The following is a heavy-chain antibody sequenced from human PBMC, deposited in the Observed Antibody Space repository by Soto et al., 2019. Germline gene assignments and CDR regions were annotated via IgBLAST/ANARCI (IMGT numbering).Heavy chain of an antibody. D-gene: IGHD6-13*01. CDR2: IVPNSGGT. J-gene: IGHJ4*02. CDR1: GYSLTGHY. CDR3: ARETPLTPAGKFDY. V-gene: IGHV1-2*02. Sequence: QVQLVQSGAEVREPGASVKVSCKASGYSLTGHYLHWVRQAPGQGLEWMGWIVPNSGGTNFAQRFQGRVALTRDTSISTAYMELSGLTSDDTAIYYCARETPLTPAGKFDYWGQGTVVTVPS.